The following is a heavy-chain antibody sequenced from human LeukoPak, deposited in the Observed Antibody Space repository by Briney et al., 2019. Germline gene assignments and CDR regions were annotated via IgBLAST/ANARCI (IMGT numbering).Heavy chain of an antibody. CDR3: ARVTGNDAFDI. CDR1: GYTFTGYY. CDR2: INPNSGGT. V-gene: IGHV1-2*02. D-gene: IGHD3-10*01. J-gene: IGHJ3*02. Sequence: ATVKISCKVSGYTFTGYYMHWVRQAPGQGLEWMGWINPNSGGTNYAQKFQGRVTMTRDTSISTAYMELSRLRSDDTAVYYCARVTGNDAFDIWGQGTMVTVSS.